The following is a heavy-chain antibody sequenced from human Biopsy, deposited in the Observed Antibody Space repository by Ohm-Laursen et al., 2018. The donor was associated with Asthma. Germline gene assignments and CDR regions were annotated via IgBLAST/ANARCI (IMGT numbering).Heavy chain of an antibody. CDR1: GFTFSDHG. J-gene: IGHJ6*02. V-gene: IGHV3-33*01. D-gene: IGHD2-15*01. Sequence: SLRLSCAASGFTFSDHGMHWVRQAPGKGLEWVAVIWYDGGKKDYADSVKGRFSISRDNSKNTLYLQMNSLRGEDTAVYYCVREGDCSGGSCHSPYYDGMDVWGQGTTVAVSS. CDR3: VREGDCSGGSCHSPYYDGMDV. CDR2: IWYDGGKK.